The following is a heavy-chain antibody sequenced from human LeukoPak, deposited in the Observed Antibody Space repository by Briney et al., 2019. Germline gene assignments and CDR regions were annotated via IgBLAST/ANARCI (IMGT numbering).Heavy chain of an antibody. J-gene: IGHJ4*02. V-gene: IGHV1-2*04. CDR1: GYTFTGYY. D-gene: IGHD2-15*01. Sequence: ASVKVSCKASGYTFTGYYMHWVRQAPGQGLEWMGWINPNSGGTNYAQKFQGWVTMTRDTSISTAYVELSRLRSDDTAVYYCARGGYCSGGSCYGAFYFDYWGQGTLVTVSS. CDR3: ARGGYCSGGSCYGAFYFDY. CDR2: INPNSGGT.